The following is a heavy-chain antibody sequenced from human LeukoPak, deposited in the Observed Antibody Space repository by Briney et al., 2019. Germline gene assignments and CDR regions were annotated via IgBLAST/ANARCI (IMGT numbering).Heavy chain of an antibody. J-gene: IGHJ5*02. CDR2: ISYDGSNK. Sequence: GGSLRLSCAASGFTFSSYGVHWVRQAPGKGLEWVAVISYDGSNKYYADSVKGRFTISRDNSKNTLYLQMNSLRAEDTAVYYCAKDGVRVYQLLSARWFDPWGQGTLVTVSS. CDR3: AKDGVRVYQLLSARWFDP. V-gene: IGHV3-30*18. D-gene: IGHD2-2*01. CDR1: GFTFSSYG.